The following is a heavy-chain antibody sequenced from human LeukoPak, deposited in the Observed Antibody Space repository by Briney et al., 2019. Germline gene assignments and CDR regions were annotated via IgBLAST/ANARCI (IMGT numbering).Heavy chain of an antibody. J-gene: IGHJ4*02. CDR1: GFTFSRDS. D-gene: IGHD2-15*01. CDR2: ISHDGAII. CDR3: VRDNPRCCGVVPANIDDY. Sequence: GGSLRLSCAASGFTFSRDSMNWVRQAPGKGLEWISYISHDGAIIYYADSVRGRFTISRDNARNPLYLQMHSLRAEDTAVYYCVRDNPRCCGVVPANIDDYWGQGTLVTVSS. V-gene: IGHV3-48*01.